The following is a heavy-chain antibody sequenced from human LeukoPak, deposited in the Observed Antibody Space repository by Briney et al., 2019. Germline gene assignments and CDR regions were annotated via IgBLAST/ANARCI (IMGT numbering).Heavy chain of an antibody. CDR3: GRDSGYSIAI. D-gene: IGHD6-13*01. Sequence: GVSLRLSCAASGFTFSRFWIHWVRQAPGKGLVWVSRINGDGSSTTYADSVEGRFTISRDNAKNTLYLQMNSLRAEDTAVYYCGRDSGYSIAIWGQGTMVSVSS. CDR2: INGDGSST. CDR1: GFTFSRFW. J-gene: IGHJ3*02. V-gene: IGHV3-74*03.